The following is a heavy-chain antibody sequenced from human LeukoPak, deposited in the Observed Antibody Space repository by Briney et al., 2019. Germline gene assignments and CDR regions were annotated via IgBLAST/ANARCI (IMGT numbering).Heavy chain of an antibody. D-gene: IGHD2-2*01. V-gene: IGHV3-53*01. CDR3: ARDPPSQCSSTDCYFSFFDY. J-gene: IGHJ4*02. Sequence: GGSLRLSCAASRFIFSSYNMNWVRQAPGKGLEWVSLMYAGGSTYYADVVKGRFTISRDNSKNTLYLQMNSLRAEDTAVYYCARDPPSQCSSTDCYFSFFDYWGQGTLVTVSS. CDR2: MYAGGST. CDR1: RFIFSSYN.